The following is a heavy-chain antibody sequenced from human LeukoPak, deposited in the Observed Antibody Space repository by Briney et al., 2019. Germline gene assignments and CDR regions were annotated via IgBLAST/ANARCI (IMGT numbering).Heavy chain of an antibody. CDR1: GVSISSYY. J-gene: IGHJ4*02. CDR2: IYYSGST. Sequence: SETLSLTCTVSGVSISSYYWSWIQQPPGKGLEWIGYIYYSGSTNYNPSLKSRVTISVDTSKNQFSLKLSSVTAADTAVYYCARDKMGGGAEFWGQGTLVTVSS. CDR3: ARDKMGGGAEF. D-gene: IGHD2-21*01. V-gene: IGHV4-59*01.